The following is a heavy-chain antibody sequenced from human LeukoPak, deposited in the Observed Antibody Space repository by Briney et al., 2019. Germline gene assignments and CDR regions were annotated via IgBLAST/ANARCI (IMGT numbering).Heavy chain of an antibody. V-gene: IGHV3-20*03. CDR2: INLNVNNV. Sequence: PGGTPRLSSATSRFTFYDYGMNWVLQAPGEGQECVSTINLNVNNVDYADSVKGRFTISIDKAKNTLHIQMNSLRAEDTAVYYCARVRKQYYYDDSHHRDASDIWGQGTMVIVSS. CDR1: RFTFYDYG. D-gene: IGHD3-22*01. J-gene: IGHJ3*02. CDR3: ARVRKQYYYDDSHHRDASDI.